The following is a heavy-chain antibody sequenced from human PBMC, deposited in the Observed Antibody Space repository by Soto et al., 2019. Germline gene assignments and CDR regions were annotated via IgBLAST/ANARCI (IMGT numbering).Heavy chain of an antibody. CDR1: GGAFSDYA. V-gene: IGHV1-69*13. CDR2: IMPIFRAP. Sequence: GASVKVSCKASGGAFSDYAFSCVRQAPGQGLEWLGGIMPIFRAPDYAQKFQGRVTITADEFTRTAYMEMNSLRSEDTAVYYCASWLKGPDIGNYYYGMDVWGQGTTVTVSS. CDR3: ASWLKGPDIGNYYYGMDV. J-gene: IGHJ6*02. D-gene: IGHD2-15*01.